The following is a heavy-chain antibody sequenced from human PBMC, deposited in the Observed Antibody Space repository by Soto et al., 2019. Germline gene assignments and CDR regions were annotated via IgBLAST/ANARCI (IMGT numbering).Heavy chain of an antibody. Sequence: QVQLVESGGGVVQPGRSLRLSCAASGFTFSNYDMHWVRQAPGKGLEWVAVISFHGNNQYYGDSVKGRFTISRDNSKNTLDLQMNSLRAEDTAVYYCAKGHYFDSSGAYSYVEYWGQGTLVSVSS. CDR2: ISFHGNNQ. CDR1: GFTFSNYD. D-gene: IGHD3-22*01. CDR3: AKGHYFDSSGAYSYVEY. V-gene: IGHV3-30*18. J-gene: IGHJ4*02.